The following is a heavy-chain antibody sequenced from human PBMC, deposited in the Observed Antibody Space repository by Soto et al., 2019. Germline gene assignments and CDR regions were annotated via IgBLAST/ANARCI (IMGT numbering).Heavy chain of an antibody. CDR1: GGTFSSYA. V-gene: IGHV1-69*13. CDR3: ARALSYAFDI. Sequence: ASVKVSCKASGGTFSSYAISWVRQAPGQGLEWMGGIIPIFGTANYAQKFQGRVTITADESTSTVYMELSSLRSEDTAVYYCARALSYAFDIWGQGTMVTVSS. J-gene: IGHJ3*02. CDR2: IIPIFGTA.